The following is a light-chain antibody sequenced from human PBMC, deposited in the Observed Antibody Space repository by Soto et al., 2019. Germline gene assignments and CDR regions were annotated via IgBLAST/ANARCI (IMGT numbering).Light chain of an antibody. CDR3: NSYTSSSTYV. V-gene: IGLV2-14*03. J-gene: IGLJ1*01. Sequence: QSALTQPASVSGSPGQSITISCTGTSSDVGGFNYVSWYQQHPGKAPKLMIYDVTNQPSGVSYRFSGSKSGNTASLTISGLQAEDEADYYCNSYTSSSTYVFGTWTKLTVL. CDR1: SSDVGGFNY. CDR2: DVT.